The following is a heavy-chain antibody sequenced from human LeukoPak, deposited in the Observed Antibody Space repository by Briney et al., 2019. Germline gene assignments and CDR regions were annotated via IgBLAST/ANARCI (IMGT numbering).Heavy chain of an antibody. V-gene: IGHV3-23*01. D-gene: IGHD3-22*01. CDR2: ISGSGGST. CDR3: AKDLGDCYDCSGYWVFDY. Sequence: GGSLRLSCAASGFTFSSYAMSWVRQAPGKGLEWVSAISGSGGSTYYADSVKGRFTISRDNFKNTLYLQMNSLRAEDTAVYYCAKDLGDCYDCSGYWVFDYWGQGTLVTVSS. CDR1: GFTFSSYA. J-gene: IGHJ4*02.